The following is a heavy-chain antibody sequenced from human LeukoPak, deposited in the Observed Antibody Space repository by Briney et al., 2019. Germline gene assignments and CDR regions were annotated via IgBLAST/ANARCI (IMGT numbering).Heavy chain of an antibody. J-gene: IGHJ4*02. Sequence: GGSLRLSCAASGFTFSSYAMSWVRQAPGKGLEWVSAISGSGGSTYYADSVKGRFTIFRDNSKNTLYLQMNSLRAEDTAVYYCAKTGSDGGNYGYWGQGTLVTVSS. V-gene: IGHV3-23*01. CDR2: ISGSGGST. CDR3: AKTGSDGGNYGY. CDR1: GFTFSSYA. D-gene: IGHD2-15*01.